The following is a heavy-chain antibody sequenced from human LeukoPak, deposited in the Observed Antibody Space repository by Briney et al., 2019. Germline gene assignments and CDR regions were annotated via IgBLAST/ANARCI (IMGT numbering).Heavy chain of an antibody. CDR1: GFTLSSYA. CDR3: ARAVTVTWLYDSSGYAHNWFDP. J-gene: IGHJ5*02. V-gene: IGHV3-30-3*01. Sequence: PGRSLRLSCAASGFTLSSYAMHWVRQAPGKGLEWVAVISYDGSNKYYADSVKGRFTISRDNSKNTLYLQMNSLRAEDTAVYYCARAVTVTWLYDSSGYAHNWFDPWGQGTLVTVSS. D-gene: IGHD3-22*01. CDR2: ISYDGSNK.